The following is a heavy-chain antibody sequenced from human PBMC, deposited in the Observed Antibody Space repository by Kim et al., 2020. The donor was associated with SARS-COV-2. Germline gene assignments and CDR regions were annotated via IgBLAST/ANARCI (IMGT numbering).Heavy chain of an antibody. J-gene: IGHJ4*02. Sequence: GSTTSNPSLEGRVTMSLDTSKNQFSLKMNSVTAADTAIYYCVSGYPQYFDYWGQGTPVTVSS. CDR3: VSGYPQYFDY. CDR2: GST. D-gene: IGHD1-1*01. V-gene: IGHV4-4*07.